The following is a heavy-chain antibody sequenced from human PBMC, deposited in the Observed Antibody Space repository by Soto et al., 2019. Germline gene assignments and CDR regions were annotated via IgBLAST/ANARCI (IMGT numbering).Heavy chain of an antibody. CDR3: TKEWEMYNWHPTGYYYYGMDV. V-gene: IGHV3-30*18. Sequence: QVHLVESGGGVVQPGRSLRLSCAASGFTFSSYGMHWVRQAPGNGLEWVAVISYDGSNKYYADSVKGRFTISRDNSKNTMYLQMNSLRGEDTAVYYCTKEWEMYNWHPTGYYYYGMDVWGQGTTVTVS. J-gene: IGHJ6*02. CDR1: GFTFSSYG. D-gene: IGHD1-20*01. CDR2: ISYDGSNK.